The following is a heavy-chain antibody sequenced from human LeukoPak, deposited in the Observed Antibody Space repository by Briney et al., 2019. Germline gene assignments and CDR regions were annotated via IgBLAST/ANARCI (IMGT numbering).Heavy chain of an antibody. J-gene: IGHJ1*01. CDR2: TYYRSKWYK. CDR3: ARGPSYFQH. CDR1: GDSFSSNSAT. Sequence: SQTLSLTCAVSGDSFSSNSATWNWIRQAPSRGLEWLGRTYYRSKWYKYYAVSVKGRITINPDTSKNQFSLQLNSVTPEDTAVYYCARGPSYFQHWGQGTLVTVSS. V-gene: IGHV6-1*01.